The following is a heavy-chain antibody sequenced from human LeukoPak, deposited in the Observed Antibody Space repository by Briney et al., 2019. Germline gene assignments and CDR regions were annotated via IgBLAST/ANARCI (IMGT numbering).Heavy chain of an antibody. CDR1: GFTFSSYG. CDR2: IWYGGSNK. V-gene: IGHV3-30*02. Sequence: GGSLRLSCAASGFTFSSYGMHWVRQAPGKGLEWVAVIWYGGSNKYYADSVKGRFTISRDNSKNTLYLQMNSLRAEDTAVYYCAKQEKRGYSYVFDYWGQGTLVTVSS. CDR3: AKQEKRGYSYVFDY. J-gene: IGHJ4*02. D-gene: IGHD5-18*01.